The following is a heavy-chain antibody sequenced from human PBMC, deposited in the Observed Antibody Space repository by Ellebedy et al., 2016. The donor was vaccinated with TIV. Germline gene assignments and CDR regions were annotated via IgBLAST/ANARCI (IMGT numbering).Heavy chain of an antibody. V-gene: IGHV3-7*01. CDR2: IKPDGSDK. CDR1: GFTFSSYA. Sequence: PGGSLRLSCVASGFTFSSYAMSWVRQAPGKGLEWVAKIKPDGSDKWYVDSVKGRLTISRDSAKNSLYLQMNSLRAEDTAVYYCARVMVGVATFDYWGQGTLVTVSS. D-gene: IGHD2-15*01. CDR3: ARVMVGVATFDY. J-gene: IGHJ4*02.